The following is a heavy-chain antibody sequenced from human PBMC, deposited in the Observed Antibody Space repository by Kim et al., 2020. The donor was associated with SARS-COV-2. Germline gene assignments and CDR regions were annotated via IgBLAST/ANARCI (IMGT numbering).Heavy chain of an antibody. CDR1: GYPFSGFY. CDR2: ISPNNGAT. V-gene: IGHV1-2*02. CDR3: ARGSDYHGLDV. Sequence: ASVKVSCKTSGYPFSGFYIHWVRQAPGQGLEWMGWISPNNGATKNAEASQGRVTMTRDTSINTAYMELSRLKSDDTAIYFCARGSDYHGLDVWGRGTTITVSS. J-gene: IGHJ6*02.